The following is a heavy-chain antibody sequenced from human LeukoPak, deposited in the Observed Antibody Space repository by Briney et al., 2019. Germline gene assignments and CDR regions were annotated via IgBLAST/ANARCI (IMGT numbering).Heavy chain of an antibody. J-gene: IGHJ4*02. V-gene: IGHV3-53*01. CDR1: EVTFSNYA. D-gene: IGHD1-26*01. CDR2: IYSGGST. Sequence: GSLRLSCAASEVTFSNYAMSWVRQTPGKGLEWVSVIYSGGSTYYADSVKGRFTISRDNSKNTLYLQMNSLRAEDTAVYYCARDGATEHYWGQGTLVTVSA. CDR3: ARDGATEHY.